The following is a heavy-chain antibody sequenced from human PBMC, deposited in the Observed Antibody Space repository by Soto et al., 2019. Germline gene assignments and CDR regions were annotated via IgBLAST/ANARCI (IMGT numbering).Heavy chain of an antibody. J-gene: IGHJ6*02. CDR3: ARGRGGGYCSGGSCSRGKRYYYYGMDV. Sequence: SVKVSCKASAYTLTSYGISWVRQAPGQGLEWMGWMSAYNGNTNYAQKLQGRVTMTTDTSTSTAYMELRSLRSDDTAVYYCARGRGGGYCSGGSCSRGKRYYYYGMDVWGQGTTVTASS. D-gene: IGHD2-15*01. CDR1: AYTLTSYG. V-gene: IGHV1-18*01. CDR2: MSAYNGNT.